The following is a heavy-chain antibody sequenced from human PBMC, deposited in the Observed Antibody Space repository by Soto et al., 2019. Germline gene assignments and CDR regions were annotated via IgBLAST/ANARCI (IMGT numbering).Heavy chain of an antibody. V-gene: IGHV1-18*01. CDR2: ISAYNGNT. CDR3: ARGKYCSSTSCRKYYYYSMDV. D-gene: IGHD2-2*01. Sequence: GASVKVSCKASGYTFTSYGISWVRQAPGQGLEWMGWISAYNGNTNYAQKLQGRVTMTTDTSTSTAYMELRSLRSDDTAVYYCARGKYCSSTSCRKYYYYSMDVWGQGTTVTVSS. CDR1: GYTFTSYG. J-gene: IGHJ6*02.